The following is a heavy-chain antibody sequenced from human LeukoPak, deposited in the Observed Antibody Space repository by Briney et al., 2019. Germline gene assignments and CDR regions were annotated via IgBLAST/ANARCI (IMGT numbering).Heavy chain of an antibody. CDR2: IYPGDSDT. CDR1: GYIFTSYW. CDR3: ARASSDYFDY. Sequence: GESLQISCKGSGYIFTSYWIGWVRQLPGKGLEWMGIIYPGDSDTRYSPSFQGQVTISADKSISTAYLQWSSLKASDTAMYYCARASSDYFDYWGQGTLVSVSS. D-gene: IGHD1-26*01. J-gene: IGHJ4*02. V-gene: IGHV5-51*01.